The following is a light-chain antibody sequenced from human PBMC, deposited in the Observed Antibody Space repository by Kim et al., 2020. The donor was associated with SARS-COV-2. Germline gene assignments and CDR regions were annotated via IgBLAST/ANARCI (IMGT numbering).Light chain of an antibody. V-gene: IGKV1-12*01. CDR1: HSISNS. Sequence: DIQMTQSPSSVSASVGDRVTITCRASHSISNSLAWYQQKPGKAPELLIYAASTLQSGVSAKFSGSGSRTDFTLTISSLQPEDSAVYYCQQVNSFPRTFGPGTKVDIK. CDR2: AAS. J-gene: IGKJ3*01. CDR3: QQVNSFPRT.